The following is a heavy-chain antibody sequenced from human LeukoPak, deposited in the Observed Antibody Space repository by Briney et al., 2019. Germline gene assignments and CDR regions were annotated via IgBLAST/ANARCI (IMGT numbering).Heavy chain of an antibody. Sequence: GGSLRLSCAASGFTFSSYAMSWVRQAPGKGLEWVSGISGTGGSTYYTDSVKGRLTISRDNSKNTLYLQMNSLRAEDTAVYYCAKVIEKYQLLKVAFDIWGQGTMVTVSS. CDR1: GFTFSSYA. D-gene: IGHD2-2*01. CDR2: ISGTGGST. CDR3: AKVIEKYQLLKVAFDI. V-gene: IGHV3-23*01. J-gene: IGHJ3*02.